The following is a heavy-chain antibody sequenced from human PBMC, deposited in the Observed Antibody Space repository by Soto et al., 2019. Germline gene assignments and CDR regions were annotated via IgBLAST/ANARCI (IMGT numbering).Heavy chain of an antibody. Sequence: SETLSLTCTVSGGSISSADYYWSWIRQPPGKGLEWIGYIYYSGSTYHTPSLRSRVTISVDTSKNQFSLKLSSVTAADTAVYYCARDVLYSTSLNDSWGQGTLVTVSS. CDR3: ARDVLYSTSLNDS. V-gene: IGHV4-30-4*01. D-gene: IGHD6-6*01. CDR2: IYYSGST. CDR1: GGSISSADYY. J-gene: IGHJ4*02.